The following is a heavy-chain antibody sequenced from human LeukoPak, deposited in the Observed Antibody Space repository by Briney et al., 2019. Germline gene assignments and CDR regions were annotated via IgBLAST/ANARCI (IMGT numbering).Heavy chain of an antibody. V-gene: IGHV1-2*06. CDR2: INPNSGGT. CDR1: GYTFTGYY. CDR3: ATDAYYYDSSGYSTSVHYFDY. J-gene: IGHJ4*02. D-gene: IGHD3-22*01. Sequence: ASVKVSCKASGYTFTGYYMHWVRQAPGQGLEWMGRINPNSGGTNYAQKSQGRVTMTRDTSISTAYMELSRLRSDDTAVYYCATDAYYYDSSGYSTSVHYFDYWGQGTLVTVSS.